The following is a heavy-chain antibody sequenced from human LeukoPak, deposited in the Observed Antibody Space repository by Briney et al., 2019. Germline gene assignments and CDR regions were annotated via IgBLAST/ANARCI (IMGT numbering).Heavy chain of an antibody. CDR1: GGSFSGYY. V-gene: IGHV4-34*01. CDR3: ARVYYGSGSYYNDY. D-gene: IGHD3-10*01. Sequence: ASETLSLTCAVYGGSFSGYYWSWIRQPPGKGLEWIGEINHSGSTNYNPSLKSRVTISVDTSKNQFSLKLSSVTAADTAVYYCARVYYGSGSYYNDYWGQGTLVTVSS. CDR2: INHSGST. J-gene: IGHJ4*02.